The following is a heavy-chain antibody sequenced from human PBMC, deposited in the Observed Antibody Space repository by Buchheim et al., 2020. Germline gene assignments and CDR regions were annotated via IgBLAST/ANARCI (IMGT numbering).Heavy chain of an antibody. Sequence: QVQLVESGGGVVQPGRSLRLSCAASGFTFSSYAMHWVRQAPGKGLEWVAVISYDGSNKYYADSVKGRFTISRDNSKNTLYLQMNSLRAEDTAVYYCARDDGGPIAAASDYWGQGTL. V-gene: IGHV3-30*04. CDR2: ISYDGSNK. J-gene: IGHJ4*02. CDR3: ARDDGGPIAAASDY. CDR1: GFTFSSYA. D-gene: IGHD6-13*01.